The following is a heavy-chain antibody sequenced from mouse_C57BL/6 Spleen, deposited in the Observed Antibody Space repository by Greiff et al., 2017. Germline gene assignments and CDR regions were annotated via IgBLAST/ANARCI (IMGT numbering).Heavy chain of an antibody. CDR1: GFTFSDYG. J-gene: IGHJ4*01. CDR2: ISSGSSTI. CDR3: ARGPYYYGSSFYAMDY. Sequence: EVMLVESGGGLVKPGGSLKLSCAASGFTFSDYGMHWVRQAPEKGLEWVAYISSGSSTIYYADTVKGRFTISRDNAKNTLFLQMTSLRSEDTAMYYCARGPYYYGSSFYAMDYWGQGTSVTVSS. V-gene: IGHV5-17*01. D-gene: IGHD1-1*01.